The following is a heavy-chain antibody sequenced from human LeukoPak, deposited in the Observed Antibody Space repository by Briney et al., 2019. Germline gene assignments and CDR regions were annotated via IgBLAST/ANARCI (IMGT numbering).Heavy chain of an antibody. CDR3: ARDPRIAAYFDY. Sequence: GGSLRLSCAASGFTFGSYGMHWVRQAPGKGLEWVAVIWYDGSNKYYADSVKGRFTISRDNSKNTLYLQMNSLRAEDTAVCYCARDPRIAAYFDYWGQGTLVTVSS. CDR2: IWYDGSNK. V-gene: IGHV3-33*01. CDR1: GFTFGSYG. D-gene: IGHD6-6*01. J-gene: IGHJ4*02.